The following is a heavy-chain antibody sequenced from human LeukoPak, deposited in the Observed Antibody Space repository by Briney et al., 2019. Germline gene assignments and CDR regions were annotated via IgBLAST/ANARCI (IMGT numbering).Heavy chain of an antibody. Sequence: ASVKVSCKASGYTFTSYGISWVRQAPGQGLEWMGWISAYNGNTNYAQKLQGRVTMTTDTSTSTAYMELRSLRSDDTAVYYCARDSHYYYYDSSGPPVAWGQGTLVTVSS. CDR2: ISAYNGNT. CDR3: ARDSHYYYYDSSGPPVA. V-gene: IGHV1-18*01. CDR1: GYTFTSYG. J-gene: IGHJ5*02. D-gene: IGHD3-22*01.